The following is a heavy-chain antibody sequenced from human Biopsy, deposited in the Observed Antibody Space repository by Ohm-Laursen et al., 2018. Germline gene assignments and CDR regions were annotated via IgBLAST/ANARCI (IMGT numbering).Heavy chain of an antibody. J-gene: IGHJ5*02. Sequence: GAPVKVSCKASGYTFISYGISWVRQAPGQGLEWMGWTSGYNDDTNYAQKFQGRLTMTTDTSTSTAYMELRSLRSDDTAVYFCARDYEVYAKTDCFDPWGQGTLVTVSS. CDR1: GYTFISYG. V-gene: IGHV1-18*04. D-gene: IGHD2-8*01. CDR3: ARDYEVYAKTDCFDP. CDR2: TSGYNDDT.